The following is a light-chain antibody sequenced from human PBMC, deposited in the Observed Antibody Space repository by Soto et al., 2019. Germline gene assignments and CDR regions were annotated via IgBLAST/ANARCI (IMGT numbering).Light chain of an antibody. Sequence: QSVLTQPPSASGTPGQRVTISCSGSSSNIGSNTVNWYQQVPGTAPKLLMYSSNQRPSGVPDRFSGSKSGTSGYLDISGLQSEDEADYYCAAWDDSLTGWVFGGGTKLTVL. CDR3: AAWDDSLTGWV. CDR2: SSN. CDR1: SSNIGSNT. V-gene: IGLV1-44*01. J-gene: IGLJ3*02.